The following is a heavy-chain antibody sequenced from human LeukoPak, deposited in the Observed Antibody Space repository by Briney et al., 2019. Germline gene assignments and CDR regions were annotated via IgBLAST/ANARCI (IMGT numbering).Heavy chain of an antibody. CDR1: GGSISNYF. CDR3: ARFPGSAEYRHYYYMDV. Sequence: SETLSLTCTVSGGSISNYFWSWIRQPPGKGLGCIGYIYYCDSTNYNPSLKSRVTVSVDTSKNQFSLKLSSVTAADTAVYYCARFPGSAEYRHYYYMDVWGKGTTVTVSS. D-gene: IGHD2-15*01. V-gene: IGHV4-59*01. CDR2: IYYCDST. J-gene: IGHJ6*03.